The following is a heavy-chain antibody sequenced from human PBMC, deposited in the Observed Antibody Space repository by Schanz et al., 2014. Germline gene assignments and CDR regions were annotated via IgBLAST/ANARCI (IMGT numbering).Heavy chain of an antibody. CDR1: GFTFSDYA. CDR3: ARDPNYDILTGYYVGYYFDY. Sequence: QVQLVESGGCVVQPGRSLRLSCAASGFTFSDYAMHWVRQAPGKGLEWVAVISYDGSNKNYADSVKGRFTISRDNSKNTLYLQMNSLRAEDTAVYYCARDPNYDILTGYYVGYYFDYWGQGSLVTVSS. J-gene: IGHJ4*02. CDR2: ISYDGSNK. V-gene: IGHV3-30*04. D-gene: IGHD3-9*01.